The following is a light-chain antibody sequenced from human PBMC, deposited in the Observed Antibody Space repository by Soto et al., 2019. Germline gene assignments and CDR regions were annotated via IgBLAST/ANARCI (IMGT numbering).Light chain of an antibody. V-gene: IGLV2-8*01. CDR2: EVS. CDR3: SSYAGGNNLV. J-gene: IGLJ2*01. Sequence: QSALTQPPSASGSPGQSVTVSCTGTSSDVGGYNVVSWYQQHPGKAPKLMIYEVSKRPSGVPDRFSGSKSGNTASLPVSGLQAEDEADYYCSSYAGGNNLVFGGGTKLTVL. CDR1: SSDVGGYNV.